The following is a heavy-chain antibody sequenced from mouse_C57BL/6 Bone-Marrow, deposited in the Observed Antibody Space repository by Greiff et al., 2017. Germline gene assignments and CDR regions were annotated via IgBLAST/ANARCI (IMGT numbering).Heavy chain of an antibody. D-gene: IGHD2-4*01. CDR3: ARGYDYDHAY. CDR1: GYSFTGYY. CDR2: IYPYNGVS. J-gene: IGHJ3*01. V-gene: IGHV1-31*01. Sequence: EVKLMESGPELVKPGASVKISCKASGYSFTGYYMHWVKQSHGNILDWIGSIYPYNGVSSYNQKFKGKATLTVDKSSSTAYMDLRSLTSEDSAVYYCARGYDYDHAYWGQGTLVTVSA.